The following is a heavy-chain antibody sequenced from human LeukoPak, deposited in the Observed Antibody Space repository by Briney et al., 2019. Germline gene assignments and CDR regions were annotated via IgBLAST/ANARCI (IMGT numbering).Heavy chain of an antibody. V-gene: IGHV1-69*05. CDR2: IIPIFGTA. Sequence: ASVKVSCKASGGTFSSYAISWVRQAPGQGLEWMGRIIPIFGTANYAQKFQGRVTITTDESTSTAYMELSSLRSEDTAVYYCVREWYYDSSGTLSLDYWGQGTLVTVSS. D-gene: IGHD3-22*01. J-gene: IGHJ4*02. CDR1: GGTFSSYA. CDR3: VREWYYDSSGTLSLDY.